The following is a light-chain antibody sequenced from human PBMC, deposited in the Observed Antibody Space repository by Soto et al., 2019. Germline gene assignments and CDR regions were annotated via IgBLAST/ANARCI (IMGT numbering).Light chain of an antibody. CDR3: QHYGSSWT. CDR2: GAS. V-gene: IGKV3-20*01. Sequence: EIGLTQSPGTLSLSPGERATXXXXASQSVSSSYLAWYQQKPGQAPRLLIYGASSRATGIPDRFSGSGSGTDFTLTISRLEPEDFAVYYCQHYGSSWTFGQGTKVDIK. CDR1: QSVSSSY. J-gene: IGKJ1*01.